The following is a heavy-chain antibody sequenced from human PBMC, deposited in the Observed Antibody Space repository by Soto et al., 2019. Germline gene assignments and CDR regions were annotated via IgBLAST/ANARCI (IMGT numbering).Heavy chain of an antibody. D-gene: IGHD3-10*01. Sequence: QVQLQESGPGLVKPSETLSLTCTVSGGSISGYYWSWIRQPPGKGLEWIGYIYYSGSTNYNPSLKSRVTISVDTSKSQFSLKLSSVTAADTAVYYCARDSGSGSPPYYWGQGTLVTVSS. CDR1: GGSISGYY. CDR3: ARDSGSGSPPYY. J-gene: IGHJ4*02. CDR2: IYYSGST. V-gene: IGHV4-59*01.